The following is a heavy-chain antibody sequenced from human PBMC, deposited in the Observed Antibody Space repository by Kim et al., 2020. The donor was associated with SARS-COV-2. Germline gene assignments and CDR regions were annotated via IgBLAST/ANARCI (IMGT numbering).Heavy chain of an antibody. CDR2: IYHSGST. CDR1: GYSISSGYY. Sequence: SETLSLTCTVSGYSISSGYYWGWIRQPPGKGLEWIGSIYHSGSTYYNPSLKSRVTISVDTSKNQFSLKLSSVTAADTAVYYCARDFHGMDVWGQGTTVTVSS. V-gene: IGHV4-38-2*02. CDR3: ARDFHGMDV. J-gene: IGHJ6*02.